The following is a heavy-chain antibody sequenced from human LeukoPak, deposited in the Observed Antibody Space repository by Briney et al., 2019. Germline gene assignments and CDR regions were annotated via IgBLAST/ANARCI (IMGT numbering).Heavy chain of an antibody. CDR1: GGSISSYY. J-gene: IGHJ6*02. Sequence: SETLSLTCTVSGGSISSYYWSWIRQPPGKGLEWIGYIYYSGSTNYNPSLKSRVTISVDTSKNQFSLKLSSVTAADTAVYYCARGTGYYGMDVWGQGTTVTDSS. D-gene: IGHD1-14*01. CDR2: IYYSGST. V-gene: IGHV4-59*01. CDR3: ARGTGYYGMDV.